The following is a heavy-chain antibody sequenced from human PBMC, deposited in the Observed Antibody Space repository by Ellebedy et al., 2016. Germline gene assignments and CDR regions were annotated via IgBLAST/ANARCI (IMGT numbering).Heavy chain of an antibody. D-gene: IGHD7-27*01. CDR1: GLTFSTYA. CDR2: ISGSGGNI. J-gene: IGHJ2*01. Sequence: GESLKISXAASGLTFSTYAMTWVRQAPEKGLEWVSAISGSGGNIYYADSVKGRFTISRDNSKNTVSLQMSSLRADDTAVYYCAKDLGSVILGHFDLWGRGTLVTVPS. V-gene: IGHV3-23*01. CDR3: AKDLGSVILGHFDL.